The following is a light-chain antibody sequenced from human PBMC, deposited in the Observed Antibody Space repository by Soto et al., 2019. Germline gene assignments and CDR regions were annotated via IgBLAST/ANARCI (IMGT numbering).Light chain of an antibody. Sequence: QSALSQPASMSGSPGQSITIPCTGASSDIGLYNYVSWCQHHPGKAPKLLISEVNIRPSGLSDRFSASKAGNTASLTISGLQPEDEAYYYCSCLSTTSTPIVFGTGTKLTVL. J-gene: IGLJ1*01. V-gene: IGLV2-14*01. CDR1: SSDIGLYNY. CDR2: EVN. CDR3: SCLSTTSTPIV.